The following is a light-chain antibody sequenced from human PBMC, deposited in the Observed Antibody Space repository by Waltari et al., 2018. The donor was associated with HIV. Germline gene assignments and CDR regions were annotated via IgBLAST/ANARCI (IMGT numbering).Light chain of an antibody. Sequence: EVVLTQSPGTLSLSPGERATLSCRASQSVSSRYLAWYQQKPGQAPRLLIYGASSRATGIPDRVSGSGSGTDFTLTISRLEPEDFAVYYCQQYGSSDPLTFGGGTKVEIK. CDR1: QSVSSRY. J-gene: IGKJ4*01. CDR2: GAS. CDR3: QQYGSSDPLT. V-gene: IGKV3-20*01.